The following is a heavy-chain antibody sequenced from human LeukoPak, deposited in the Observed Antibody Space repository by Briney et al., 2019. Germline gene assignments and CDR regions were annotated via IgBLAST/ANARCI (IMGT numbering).Heavy chain of an antibody. V-gene: IGHV1-18*01. D-gene: IGHD6-13*01. CDR2: ISAYNGNT. CDR1: GYTFTSYG. Sequence: ASVKVSCKASGYTFTSYGISWVRQAPGQGLEWMGWISAYNGNTNYAQKLQGRVTMTTDTSTSTAYMELRSLRSDDTAVYYCARDLERYSSSLYYYYYYMDVWGKGTTVTISS. CDR3: ARDLERYSSSLYYYYYYMDV. J-gene: IGHJ6*03.